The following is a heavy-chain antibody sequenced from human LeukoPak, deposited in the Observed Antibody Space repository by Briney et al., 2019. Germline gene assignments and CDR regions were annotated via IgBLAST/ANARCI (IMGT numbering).Heavy chain of an antibody. V-gene: IGHV4-59*08. CDR3: ARHRYDYDSSGYFDY. CDR2: IYYSGST. D-gene: IGHD3-22*01. Sequence: PSETLSLTCTVSGGSISNYWSWIRQPPGKGLEWIGYIYYSGSTRYNPSLRSRVIISVDTSKNQFSLKLNSVTAADTAVYYCARHRYDYDSSGYFDYWGQGTQVTVSS. CDR1: GGSISNY. J-gene: IGHJ4*02.